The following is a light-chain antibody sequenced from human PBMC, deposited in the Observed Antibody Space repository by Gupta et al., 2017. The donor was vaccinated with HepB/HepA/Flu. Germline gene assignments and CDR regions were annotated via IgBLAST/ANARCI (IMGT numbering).Light chain of an antibody. CDR2: GNT. Sequence: QSVLTQPLSVSGAPGQRVTISCTGSNSNIGAGYDVHWYQQLPGTAPKVLIYGNTNRPSGVPDRFSGSKSGTSASLAITGLQAEDEADYYCQSYDSGLSGSVFGGGTKLTVL. J-gene: IGLJ2*01. CDR3: QSYDSGLSGSV. CDR1: NSNIGAGYD. V-gene: IGLV1-40*01.